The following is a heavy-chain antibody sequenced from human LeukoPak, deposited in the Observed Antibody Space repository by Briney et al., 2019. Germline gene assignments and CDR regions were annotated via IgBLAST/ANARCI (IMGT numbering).Heavy chain of an antibody. D-gene: IGHD3-10*01. CDR3: AKGTNSSGKKPFDY. J-gene: IGHJ4*02. CDR1: GFTFSSFA. CDR2: ITSVDST. V-gene: IGHV3-23*01. Sequence: PGGSLRLSCAASGFTFSSFAMNWVRQAPGKGLEGVSAITSVDSTYYADSVKGRFTISRDNSKNTLYLQMNSLRAEDTALYYCAKGTNSSGKKPFDYWGQETLVTVSS.